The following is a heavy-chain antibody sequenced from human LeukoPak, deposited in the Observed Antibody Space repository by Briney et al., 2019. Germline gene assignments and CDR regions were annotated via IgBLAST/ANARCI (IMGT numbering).Heavy chain of an antibody. CDR3: TRDFTVTMVRLYGMDV. D-gene: IGHD3-10*01. V-gene: IGHV3-49*04. J-gene: IGHJ6*04. CDR2: IRSKAYGGTT. CDR1: GFTFGDYA. Sequence: GGSLRLSCTASGFTFGDYAMSWVRQAPGKGLEWVGFIRSKAYGGTTEYAASVKGRFTISRDDSKSIAYLQMNSLKTKDTAVYYCTRDFTVTMVRLYGMDVWGKGTTVTVSS.